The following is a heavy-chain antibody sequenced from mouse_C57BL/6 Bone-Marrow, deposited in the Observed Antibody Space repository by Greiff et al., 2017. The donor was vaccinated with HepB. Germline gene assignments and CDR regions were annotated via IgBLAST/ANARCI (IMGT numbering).Heavy chain of an antibody. Sequence: EVKLQESGPGLVKPSQSLSLTCSVTGYSITSGYYWNWIRQFPGNKLEWMGYISYDGSNNYNPSLKNRISITRDTSKNQFFLKLNSVTTEDTATYYGARDGLLLRYWYFDVWGTGTTVTVSS. J-gene: IGHJ1*03. CDR3: ARDGLLLRYWYFDV. CDR2: ISYDGSN. D-gene: IGHD1-1*01. CDR1: GYSITSGYY. V-gene: IGHV3-6*01.